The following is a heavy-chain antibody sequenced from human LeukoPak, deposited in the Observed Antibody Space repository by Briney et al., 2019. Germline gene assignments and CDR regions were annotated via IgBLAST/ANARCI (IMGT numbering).Heavy chain of an antibody. CDR1: GGSFSGYY. CDR2: INHSGST. Sequence: SETLSLTCAVYGGSFSGYYWSWICQPPGKGLEWIGEINHSGSTNYNPSLKSRVTISVDTSKNQFSLKLSSVTAADTAVYYCARGGYCTNGVCHQTYNWFDPWGQGTLVTVSS. J-gene: IGHJ5*02. CDR3: ARGGYCTNGVCHQTYNWFDP. D-gene: IGHD2-8*01. V-gene: IGHV4-34*01.